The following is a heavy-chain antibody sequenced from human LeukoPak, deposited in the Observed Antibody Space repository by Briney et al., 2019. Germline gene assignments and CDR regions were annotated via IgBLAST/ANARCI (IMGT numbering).Heavy chain of an antibody. CDR2: TSSDLNVK. V-gene: IGHV3-30-3*01. CDR3: AREGYYGSGSPPSLYFDY. Sequence: GGSLRLSCAASGFTFSNYVIHWVRQAPGKGLEWVAVTSSDLNVKLYADSVKGRFTISRDNSRSPLYLQMNSLRPEDPAIYYCAREGYYGSGSPPSLYFDYWGQGTLVTVSS. J-gene: IGHJ4*02. CDR1: GFTFSNYV. D-gene: IGHD3-10*01.